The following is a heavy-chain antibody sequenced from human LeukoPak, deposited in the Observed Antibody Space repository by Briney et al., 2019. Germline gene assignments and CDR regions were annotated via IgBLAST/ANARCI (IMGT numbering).Heavy chain of an antibody. D-gene: IGHD6-13*01. CDR3: AREGAAAGSYYFDY. CDR2: ISSNGGST. CDR1: GFTFSSYA. Sequence: GGSLRLSCSASGFTFSSYAMHWVRQAPGKGLEYVSAISSNGGSTYYADSVKGRFTISRDNSKNTLYLQMNSLSAEDTAVYYCAREGAAAGSYYFDYWGQGTLVTVSS. J-gene: IGHJ4*02. V-gene: IGHV3-64*04.